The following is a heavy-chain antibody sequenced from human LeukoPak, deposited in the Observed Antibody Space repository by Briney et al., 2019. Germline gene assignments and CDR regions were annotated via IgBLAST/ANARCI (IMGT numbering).Heavy chain of an antibody. CDR3: ARDTRWLPGAY. V-gene: IGHV1-46*01. CDR1: GYTFTSYY. J-gene: IGHJ4*02. D-gene: IGHD5-24*01. Sequence: ALVKVSCKASGYTFTSYYMHWVRKAPGQGLEWMGIINPSGGSTSYAQKFQGRVTMTRDTSTSTVYMELSSLRSEDTAVYYCARDTRWLPGAYWGQGTLVTVSS. CDR2: INPSGGST.